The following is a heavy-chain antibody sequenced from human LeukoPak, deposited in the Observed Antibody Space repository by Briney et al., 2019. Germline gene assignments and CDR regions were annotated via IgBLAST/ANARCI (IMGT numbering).Heavy chain of an antibody. D-gene: IGHD4-17*01. J-gene: IGHJ4*02. CDR2: IYSGGST. CDR1: GFTVSSNY. V-gene: IGHV3-53*01. CDR3: ARDDPLDGDIDY. Sequence: GGSLRLSCAASGFTVSSNYMGWVRQAPGKGLEWVSVIYSGGSTYYADSVKGRFTISRDNSKNTLYLQMNSLRAEDTAVYYCARDDPLDGDIDYWGQGTLVTVSS.